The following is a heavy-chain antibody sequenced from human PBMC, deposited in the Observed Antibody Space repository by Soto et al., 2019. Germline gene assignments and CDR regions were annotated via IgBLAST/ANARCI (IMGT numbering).Heavy chain of an antibody. V-gene: IGHV6-1*01. CDR2: TYYRSKWYS. CDR1: GESVASNSDA. J-gene: IGHJ3*01. CDR3: SRGAAGAFDF. Sequence: TLSRACAISGESVASNSDAWNLIRQYPSRGLEWQGRTYYRSKWYSDSAVSVQSRISINPDTSKNQFSLQLNSVTPEDSAISYCSRGAAGAFDFWGQGTMFTVSS.